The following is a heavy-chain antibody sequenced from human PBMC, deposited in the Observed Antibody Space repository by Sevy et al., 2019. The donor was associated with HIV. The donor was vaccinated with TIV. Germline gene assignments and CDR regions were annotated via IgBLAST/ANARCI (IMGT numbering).Heavy chain of an antibody. J-gene: IGHJ6*02. V-gene: IGHV3-7*01. CDR3: AREGSYGDYMLSYYYGMDV. Sequence: GGSLRLSCAASGFSFRSYWMTWVRQAPGKGLEWVASIYQDGSEKYYMDSVKGRFTVSRDNAKNSLFLQMNSLRVEDTAVYYCAREGSYGDYMLSYYYGMDVWGQGTKVTVSS. CDR1: GFSFRSYW. CDR2: IYQDGSEK. D-gene: IGHD4-17*01.